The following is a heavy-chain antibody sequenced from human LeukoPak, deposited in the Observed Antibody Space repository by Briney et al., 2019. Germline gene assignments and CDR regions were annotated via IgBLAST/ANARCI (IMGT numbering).Heavy chain of an antibody. Sequence: ASAKVSCKASGGTFSSYAISWVRQAPGQGLEWMGGIIPIFGTANYAQKFQGRVTITADESTSTAYMELSSLRSEDTAVYYCARVGGGKSLYPLDYWGQGTLVTVSS. CDR2: IIPIFGTA. D-gene: IGHD4-23*01. J-gene: IGHJ4*02. CDR1: GGTFSSYA. CDR3: ARVGGGKSLYPLDY. V-gene: IGHV1-69*13.